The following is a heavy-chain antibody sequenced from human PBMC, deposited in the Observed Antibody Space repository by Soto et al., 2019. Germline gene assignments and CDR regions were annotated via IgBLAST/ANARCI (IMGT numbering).Heavy chain of an antibody. Sequence: GGSLRRSCAASGFSFSNYAMNWVRQAPGKGLEWVSSISASGGSTYYADSVKGRFTISRDNSKNTVYLQMNSLTAEDTAIYYSAKDSHWAIISPTHDYWGHGTLVTVSS. CDR2: ISASGGST. CDR1: GFSFSNYA. J-gene: IGHJ4*01. D-gene: IGHD2-2*01. CDR3: AKDSHWAIISPTHDY. V-gene: IGHV3-23*01.